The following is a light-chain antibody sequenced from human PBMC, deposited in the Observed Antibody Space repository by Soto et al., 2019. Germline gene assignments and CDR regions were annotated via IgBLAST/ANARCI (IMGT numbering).Light chain of an antibody. CDR3: SSYTNTASLVL. CDR2: EVS. J-gene: IGLJ2*01. V-gene: IGLV2-14*01. CDR1: GSDIGAYDY. Sequence: QSALTQPASVAGSPGQSISISCTGSGSDIGAYDYVSWYQQHPGKAPRLIIFEVSYRPSGVSDRFSGSKSGNTASLTISGLQSEDEADYHCSSYTNTASLVLFGGGTKLTVL.